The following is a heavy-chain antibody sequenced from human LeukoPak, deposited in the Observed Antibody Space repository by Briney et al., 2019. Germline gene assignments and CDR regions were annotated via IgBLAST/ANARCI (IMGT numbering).Heavy chain of an antibody. CDR1: GGSVSSGSYY. J-gene: IGHJ6*02. Sequence: PSETLSLTCTVSGGSVSSGSYYWSWIRQPPGKGLEWIGEINHSGSTNYNPSLKSRVTISVDTSKNQFSLKLSSVIAADTAVYYCARDRFRTIFGVVIMNGMDVWGQGTTVTVSS. CDR2: INHSGST. D-gene: IGHD3-3*01. CDR3: ARDRFRTIFGVVIMNGMDV. V-gene: IGHV4-39*07.